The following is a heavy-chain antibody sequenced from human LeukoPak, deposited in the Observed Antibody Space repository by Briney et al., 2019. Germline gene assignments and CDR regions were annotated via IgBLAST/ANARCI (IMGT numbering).Heavy chain of an antibody. J-gene: IGHJ4*02. Sequence: GASVKVSCKASGGTFSSYAISWVRQAPGQGLEWMGGIIPIFGTANYAQKFQGRVTITADKSTSTAYMELSSLRSEDTAVCYCARAYYYGSGSYSNYFDYWGQGTLVTVSS. D-gene: IGHD3-10*01. V-gene: IGHV1-69*06. CDR1: GGTFSSYA. CDR3: ARAYYYGSGSYSNYFDY. CDR2: IIPIFGTA.